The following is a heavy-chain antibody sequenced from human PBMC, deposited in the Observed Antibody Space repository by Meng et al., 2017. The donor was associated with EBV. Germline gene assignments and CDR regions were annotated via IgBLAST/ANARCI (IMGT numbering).Heavy chain of an antibody. CDR2: FLPRLGAP. V-gene: IGHV1-69*01. Sequence: QVQLVQAAAEVKKPGSSVKVSCKTSGGPFRYYAISWVRQAPGQGLEWLGGFLPRLGAPNYAQKSHGRVEITADESTSTHYMDLSSLRSEDTAIYYCASESGRGYTPDYWGQGTLVTVSS. D-gene: IGHD3-10*01. J-gene: IGHJ4*02. CDR1: GGPFRYYA. CDR3: ASESGRGYTPDY.